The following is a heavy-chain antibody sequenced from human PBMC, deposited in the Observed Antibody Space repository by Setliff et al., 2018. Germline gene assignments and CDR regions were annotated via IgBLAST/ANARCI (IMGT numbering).Heavy chain of an antibody. J-gene: IGHJ4*02. CDR2: IKQDGSDK. Sequence: GGSLRLSCAASGFTFDDYGMSWVRQAPGKGLEWVANIKQDGSDKYYVDSVKGRFTVSRDNAKNSLYLQMSSLRAEDTAVYYCARWTARAVDYWGQGTLVTVSS. CDR3: ARWTARAVDY. V-gene: IGHV3-7*03. CDR1: GFTFDDYG. D-gene: IGHD6-6*01.